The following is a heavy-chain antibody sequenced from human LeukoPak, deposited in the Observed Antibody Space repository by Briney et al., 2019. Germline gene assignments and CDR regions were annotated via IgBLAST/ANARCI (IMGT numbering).Heavy chain of an antibody. V-gene: IGHV4-39*01. CDR1: GVSISSSSYS. CDR3: WAIVTTIKLDF. J-gene: IGHJ4*02. Sequence: SETLSLTCTVSGVSISSSSYSWGWIRQPPGKGLEWIGSVSHSGSINYDPSLKNRVTISVDTSKNQFSLKLSSVTAADTAVYYCWAIVTTIKLDFWGQGTLVTVSS. CDR2: VSHSGSI. D-gene: IGHD5-12*01.